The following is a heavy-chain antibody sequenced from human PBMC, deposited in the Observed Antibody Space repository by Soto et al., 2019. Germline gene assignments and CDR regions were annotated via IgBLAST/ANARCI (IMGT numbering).Heavy chain of an antibody. CDR1: GFTFSSCA. J-gene: IGHJ6*02. Sequence: PGGSLRLSCAASGFTFSSCAMGWVRQAPGKGLEWVSGIIDSGGSTYYADSVKGRFTISRDNSKSTLYLQMNSLRAEDTALYYCAKGRSYYYYYGVDAWGQGTTVTVSS. V-gene: IGHV3-23*01. CDR2: IIDSGGST. CDR3: AKGRSYYYYYGVDA.